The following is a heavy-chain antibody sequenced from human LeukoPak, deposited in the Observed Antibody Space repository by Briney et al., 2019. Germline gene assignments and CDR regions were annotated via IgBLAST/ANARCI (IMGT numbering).Heavy chain of an antibody. Sequence: KTSETLSLTCTVSGGSISSYYWSWIRQPPGQGLEWIGYIYYSGSTNYNPSLKSRVTISVDTSKNQFSLKLSSVTAADTAVYYCARGPGRAYFQHWGQGTLVTVSS. D-gene: IGHD2-15*01. V-gene: IGHV4-59*01. J-gene: IGHJ1*01. CDR3: ARGPGRAYFQH. CDR2: IYYSGST. CDR1: GGSISSYY.